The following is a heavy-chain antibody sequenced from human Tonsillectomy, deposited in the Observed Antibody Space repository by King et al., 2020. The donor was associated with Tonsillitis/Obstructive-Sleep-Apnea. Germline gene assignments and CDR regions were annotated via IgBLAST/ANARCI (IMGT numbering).Heavy chain of an antibody. CDR2: IRSKAYGGTT. D-gene: IGHD6-13*01. J-gene: IGHJ6*02. CDR3: TRVGCVITAVYGIDI. V-gene: IGHV3-49*04. Sequence: VQLVESGGGLVQPGRSLRLSCTASGFTFGDYAMNWVRQAPGKGLEWVGFIRSKAYGGTTEYAASVKGRFTISRDDYKSIAYLQMNSLKTKDTAVYYCTRVGCVITAVYGIDIWGQGTTVTVSS. CDR1: GFTFGDYA.